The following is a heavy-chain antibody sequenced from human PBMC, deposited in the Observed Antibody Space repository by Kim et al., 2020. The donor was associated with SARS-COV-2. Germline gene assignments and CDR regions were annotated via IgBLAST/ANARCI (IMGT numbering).Heavy chain of an antibody. V-gene: IGHV3-23*01. Sequence: GGSTYYADSVKGRFTSSRDNSKNTLYLQMNSLRAEDTAVYYCAKDLPFDYWGQGTLVTVSS. CDR3: AKDLPFDY. CDR2: GGST. J-gene: IGHJ4*02.